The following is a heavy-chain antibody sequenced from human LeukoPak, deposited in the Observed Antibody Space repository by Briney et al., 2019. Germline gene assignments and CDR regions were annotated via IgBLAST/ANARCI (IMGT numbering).Heavy chain of an antibody. CDR1: GGSISSYY. D-gene: IGHD5-18*01. Sequence: SETLSLTCTVSGGSISSYYWSWIRQPPGKGLEWIGYIYYSGSTNYNPSLKSRVTISVDTSKNQFSLKLSSVTAADTAVYYCARAPHNTAMVYWGQGTLVTVSS. V-gene: IGHV4-59*01. J-gene: IGHJ4*02. CDR3: ARAPHNTAMVY. CDR2: IYYSGST.